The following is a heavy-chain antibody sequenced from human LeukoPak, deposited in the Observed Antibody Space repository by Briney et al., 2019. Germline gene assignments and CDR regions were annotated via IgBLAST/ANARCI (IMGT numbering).Heavy chain of an antibody. CDR3: ARGYGDNYYCYGMDV. D-gene: IGHD4-17*01. CDR1: GYTFTSYG. Sequence: ASVKVSCKASGYTFTSYGISWVRQAPGQWLEWMGWISAYNGNTNYAQKLQGRVTMTTDTSTSTAYMELRSLRSDDTAVYYCARGYGDNYYCYGMDVWGQGTTVTVSS. J-gene: IGHJ6*02. V-gene: IGHV1-18*01. CDR2: ISAYNGNT.